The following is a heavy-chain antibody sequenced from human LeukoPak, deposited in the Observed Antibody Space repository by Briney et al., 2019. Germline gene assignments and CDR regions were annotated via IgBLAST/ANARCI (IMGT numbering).Heavy chain of an antibody. J-gene: IGHJ5*02. D-gene: IGHD1-20*01. Sequence: SETLSLTCTVSGGSISSYYWSWIRQPAGKGLEWIGRIYTSGSTNYNPSLKSRVTMSVDTSKNQFSLKLSSVTAADTAVYYCASVGRFNSWFDPWGQGTLVTVSS. CDR2: IYTSGST. CDR1: GGSISSYY. V-gene: IGHV4-4*07. CDR3: ASVGRFNSWFDP.